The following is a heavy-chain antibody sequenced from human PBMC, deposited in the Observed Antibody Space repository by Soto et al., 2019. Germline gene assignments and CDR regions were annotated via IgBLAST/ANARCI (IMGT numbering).Heavy chain of an antibody. V-gene: IGHV4-30-2*01. J-gene: IGHJ4*02. D-gene: IGHD2-2*01. Sequence: SETLSLTCAVSGGSISSGGYSWSWIRQPPGKGLEWIGYMYHSGSTYYDPSLKSRVTISIDRSKNQFSLKLSSVTAADTAVYYCARVPDFGGQGILVTVS. CDR1: GGSISSGGYS. CDR2: MYHSGST. CDR3: ARVPDF.